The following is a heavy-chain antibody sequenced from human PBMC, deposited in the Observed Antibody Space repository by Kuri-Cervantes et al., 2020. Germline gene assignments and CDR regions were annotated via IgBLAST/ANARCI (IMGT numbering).Heavy chain of an antibody. D-gene: IGHD3-16*01. J-gene: IGHJ2*01. Sequence: SVKVSCKASGFTFTSSAVQWVRQARGQRLEWIGWIVVGSGNTNYAQKFQERVTITRDMSTSTAYKELSSLRSEDTAVYYCAGQGDTVIPGWYFDLWGRGTLVTVSS. CDR1: GFTFTSSA. V-gene: IGHV1-58*01. CDR3: AGQGDTVIPGWYFDL. CDR2: IVVGSGNT.